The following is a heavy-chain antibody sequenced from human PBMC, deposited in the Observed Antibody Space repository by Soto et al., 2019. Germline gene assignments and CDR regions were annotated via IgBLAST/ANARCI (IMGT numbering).Heavy chain of an antibody. D-gene: IGHD2-2*01. CDR1: GYTFTSYG. CDR2: ISAYNGNT. J-gene: IGHJ5*02. V-gene: IGHV1-18*01. CDR3: ARDPQSINIVVVPAANRGNWFDP. Sequence: ASVKVSCKASGYTFTSYGISWVRQAPGQGLEWMGWISAYNGNTNYAQKLQGRVTMNTDTSTSTAYMELRSLRSDDTAVYYCARDPQSINIVVVPAANRGNWFDPWGQGTLVTVSS.